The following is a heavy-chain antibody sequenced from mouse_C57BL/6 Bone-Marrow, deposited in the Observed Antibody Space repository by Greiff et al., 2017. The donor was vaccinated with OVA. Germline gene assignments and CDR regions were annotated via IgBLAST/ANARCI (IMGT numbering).Heavy chain of an antibody. CDR3: AREWNAMDY. V-gene: IGHV1-82*01. CDR1: GYAFSSSW. J-gene: IGHJ4*01. CDR2: MYPGDGDT. D-gene: IGHD1-3*01. Sequence: QVQLQQSGPELVKPGASVKISCKASGYAFSSSWMNWVKQRPGKGLEWIGRMYPGDGDTNYNGKFKGKATLTADKSSSTAYMQLSSLTSEDSAVYFCAREWNAMDYWGQGTSVTVSS.